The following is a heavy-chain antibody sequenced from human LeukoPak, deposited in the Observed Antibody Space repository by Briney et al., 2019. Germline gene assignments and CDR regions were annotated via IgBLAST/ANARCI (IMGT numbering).Heavy chain of an antibody. D-gene: IGHD2-8*01. Sequence: ASVKVSCKASGYTFTSYGISWVRQAPGQGLEWMGWISAYNGNTNYAQKLQGRVTMTTDASTSTACMELRSLRSDDTAVYYCARASYCTNGVCYGPFDYWGQGTLVTVSS. CDR1: GYTFTSYG. CDR3: ARASYCTNGVCYGPFDY. J-gene: IGHJ4*02. CDR2: ISAYNGNT. V-gene: IGHV1-18*01.